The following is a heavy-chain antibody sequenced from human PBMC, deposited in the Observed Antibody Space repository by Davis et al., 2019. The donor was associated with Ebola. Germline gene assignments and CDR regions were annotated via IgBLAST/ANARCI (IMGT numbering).Heavy chain of an antibody. V-gene: IGHV5-10-1*01. J-gene: IGHJ4*02. Sequence: GESLKISCTGSGSSFTSYWISWVRQMPGKGLERMGRIDPSDSYTNYSPSFKGHVTISADKSISTAYLQWSSLKASDTAMYYCAGHYGSGSYYGYWGKGTLVTVSS. CDR3: AGHYGSGSYYGY. CDR2: IDPSDSYT. D-gene: IGHD3-10*01. CDR1: GSSFTSYW.